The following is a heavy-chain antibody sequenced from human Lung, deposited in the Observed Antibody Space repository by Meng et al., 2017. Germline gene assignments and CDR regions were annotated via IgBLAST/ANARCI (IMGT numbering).Heavy chain of an antibody. CDR2: INPNSGGT. CDR3: ASVGACGGDCYTFDY. D-gene: IGHD2-21*02. Sequence: QVQLVQAGAELKKPGASVKVPCKASGYTFTGYYIHWVRQAPGQGLEWMGRINPNSGGTNYAQKFQGRVTMTRDTSISTAYMELSRLRSDDTAVYYCASVGACGGDCYTFDYWGQGTLVTVSS. J-gene: IGHJ4*02. V-gene: IGHV1-2*06. CDR1: GYTFTGYY.